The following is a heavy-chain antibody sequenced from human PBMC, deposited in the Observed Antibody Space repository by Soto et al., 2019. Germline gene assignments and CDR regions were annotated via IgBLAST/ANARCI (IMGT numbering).Heavy chain of an antibody. Sequence: QVQLVQSGAEVKKPGASVKVSCKTSGYTFTNYNINWVRQATGQGLEWMGWMNPNSGNTGYAQKFQGRVTMTRNTSITTEYMELSSLRSGDTAVYYCARAEPYSTSSPFDYWGQGTLVTVSS. CDR3: ARAEPYSTSSPFDY. V-gene: IGHV1-8*01. CDR2: MNPNSGNT. D-gene: IGHD6-6*01. CDR1: GYTFTNYN. J-gene: IGHJ4*02.